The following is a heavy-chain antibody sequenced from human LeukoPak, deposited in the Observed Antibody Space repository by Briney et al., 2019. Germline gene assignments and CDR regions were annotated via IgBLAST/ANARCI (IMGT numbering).Heavy chain of an antibody. CDR1: GFTFSTYN. Sequence: GGSPRLSCAASGFTFSTYNMNWVRQAPGMGLDWVSSISSSSNYIYYADSVKGRFTISRDNAKNSLYLQMNSLRAEDTAVYYCAREGDLDFDYWGQGTLVTVSS. CDR3: AREGDLDFDY. D-gene: IGHD2-21*02. J-gene: IGHJ4*02. V-gene: IGHV3-21*01. CDR2: ISSSSNYI.